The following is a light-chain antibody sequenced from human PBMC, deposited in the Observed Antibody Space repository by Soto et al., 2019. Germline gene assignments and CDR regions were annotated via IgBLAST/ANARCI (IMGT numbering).Light chain of an antibody. CDR1: ESVSSN. J-gene: IGKJ2*01. CDR3: QQYFNGPPYT. CDR2: GAS. Sequence: EIVLSLSPASLSVSPEDRATLPCRASESVSSNVAWYQQKPGQTPRLLIYGASTRATGVPPRFSGSRSGTEFTLTISSLQSEDFAVYYCQQYFNGPPYTLGQGTKVDIK. V-gene: IGKV3-15*01.